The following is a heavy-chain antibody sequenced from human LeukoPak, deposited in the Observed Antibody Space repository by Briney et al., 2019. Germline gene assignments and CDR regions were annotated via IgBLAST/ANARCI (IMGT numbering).Heavy chain of an antibody. V-gene: IGHV3-74*01. Sequence: PGGSLRLSCAASGFTFSSYWMHWVRQAPGKGLVWVSRINNDGSSTTYADSVKGRFTISRDNAKNMLYLQMNSLRAGDTAVYYCATERAGRDGYIVFDYWGQGTLVTVSS. CDR2: INNDGSST. D-gene: IGHD5-24*01. CDR1: GFTFSSYW. J-gene: IGHJ4*02. CDR3: ATERAGRDGYIVFDY.